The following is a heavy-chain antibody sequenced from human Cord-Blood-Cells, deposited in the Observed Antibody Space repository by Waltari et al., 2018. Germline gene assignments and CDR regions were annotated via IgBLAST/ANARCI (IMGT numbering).Heavy chain of an antibody. CDR1: GGSISGYY. V-gene: IGHV4-34*01. CDR2: INHSGST. CDR3: ARGTTIVVVPAARYWYFDL. D-gene: IGHD2-2*01. J-gene: IGHJ2*01. Sequence: QVQLQQWGAGLLKPSEPLSLTCAVYGGSISGYYWSWIRQPPGKGLEWIGEINHSGSTNYNPSLKSRVTISVDTSKNQFSLKLSSVTAADTAVYYCARGTTIVVVPAARYWYFDLWGRGTLVTVSS.